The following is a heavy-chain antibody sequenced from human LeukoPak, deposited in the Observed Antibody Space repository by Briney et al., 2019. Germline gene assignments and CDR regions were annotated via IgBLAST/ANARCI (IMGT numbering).Heavy chain of an antibody. V-gene: IGHV3-11*06. Sequence: PGGSLRLSCAASGFTFSDYYMSWIRQAPGKGLEWVSYISSYTSYTNYADSVKGRFTISRDNAKNSLYLQMNSLRAEDTAVYYCARATHYDILTGCTDFDYWGQGTLVPVSS. CDR2: ISSYTSYT. CDR3: ARATHYDILTGCTDFDY. J-gene: IGHJ4*02. CDR1: GFTFSDYY. D-gene: IGHD3-9*01.